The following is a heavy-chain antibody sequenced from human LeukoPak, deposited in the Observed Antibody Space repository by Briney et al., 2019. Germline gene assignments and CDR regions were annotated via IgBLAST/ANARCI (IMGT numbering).Heavy chain of an antibody. Sequence: SQTLSLTCTVSGGSISSGGYYWSWIRQHPGKGLEWIGHIYYRDSTYYNPSLKSRVTISADTSKNQFFLELSSVTAADTAVYYCARDNYYDTSAYALHIWGQGTMVTVSS. CDR2: IYYRDST. CDR3: ARDNYYDTSAYALHI. V-gene: IGHV4-31*03. J-gene: IGHJ3*02. D-gene: IGHD3-22*01. CDR1: GGSISSGGYY.